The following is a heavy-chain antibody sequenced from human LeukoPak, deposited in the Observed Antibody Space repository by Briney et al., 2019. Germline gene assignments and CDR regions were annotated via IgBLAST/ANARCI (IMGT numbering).Heavy chain of an antibody. CDR3: ARRDSSRWREGSFDV. Sequence: PSETLSLTCTVSGGSINSYYWSWIRQSPGKGLEWIGYIYYIGSTTSFNPSLKSRVTILLDTSKNQFSLRLSSVTAADTAVYYCARRDSSRWREGSFDVWGQGTMVTVSS. CDR2: IYYIGSTT. D-gene: IGHD4-11*01. J-gene: IGHJ3*01. CDR1: GGSINSYY. V-gene: IGHV4-59*01.